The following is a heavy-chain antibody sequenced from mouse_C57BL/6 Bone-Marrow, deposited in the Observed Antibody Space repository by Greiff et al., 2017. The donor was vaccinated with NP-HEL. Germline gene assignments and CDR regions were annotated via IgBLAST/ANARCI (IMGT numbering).Heavy chain of an antibody. J-gene: IGHJ4*01. CDR3: AMGGNYDYAMDY. CDR1: GYTFTSYW. CDR2: IHPSDSDT. Sequence: QVHVKQPGAELVKPGASVKVSCKASGYTFTSYWMHWVKQRPGQGLEWIGRIHPSDSDTNYNQKFKGKATLTVDKSSSTAYMQLSSLTSEDSAFYYCAMGGNYDYAMDYWGQGTSVTVSS. V-gene: IGHV1-74*01. D-gene: IGHD2-1*01.